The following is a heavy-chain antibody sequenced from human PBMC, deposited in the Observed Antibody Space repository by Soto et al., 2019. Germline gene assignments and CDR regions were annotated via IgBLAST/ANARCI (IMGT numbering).Heavy chain of an antibody. CDR3: AVGSPTTEITPHHYNGMDV. V-gene: IGHV1-24*01. CDR2: FEPEDGER. J-gene: IGHJ6*02. Sequence: GASVKVSCKVSGYTVTDLSIHWVRQAPGKGLEWMGNFEPEDGERIYAQKFQGRVKVTEDTSTNTAYLELSSLTSDDTALYYCAVGSPTTEITPHHYNGMDVWGQGTTVTVSS. CDR1: GYTVTDLS. D-gene: IGHD1-1*01.